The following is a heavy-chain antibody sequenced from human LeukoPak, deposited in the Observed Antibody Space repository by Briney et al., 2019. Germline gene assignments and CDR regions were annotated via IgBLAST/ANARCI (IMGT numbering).Heavy chain of an antibody. Sequence: SETLSLTCAVYGGSFSGYYWSWIRQPPGKGLEWIGEINHSGSTNYNPSLKSRVTISVDTSKNQFSLKLSSVTAADTVVYYCARGLTVYDYIWGSYRSRSWFDPWGQGTLVTVSS. CDR1: GGSFSGYY. D-gene: IGHD3-16*02. J-gene: IGHJ5*02. CDR2: INHSGST. CDR3: ARGLTVYDYIWGSYRSRSWFDP. V-gene: IGHV4-34*01.